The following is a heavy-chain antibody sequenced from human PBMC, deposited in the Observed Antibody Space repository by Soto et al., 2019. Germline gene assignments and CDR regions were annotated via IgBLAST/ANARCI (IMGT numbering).Heavy chain of an antibody. CDR1: GFTFSSYG. V-gene: IGHV3-30*18. CDR2: ISYDGSNK. Sequence: QVQLVESGGGVVQPGRSLRLSCEASGFTFSSYGMHWVRQAPGKGLEWVAVISYDGSNKYYADSVKGRFTISRDNSKNTLYLQMNSLRAEDTAVYYCAKEWTYYDFWSGYYPYFDYWGQGTLVTVSS. D-gene: IGHD3-3*01. J-gene: IGHJ4*02. CDR3: AKEWTYYDFWSGYYPYFDY.